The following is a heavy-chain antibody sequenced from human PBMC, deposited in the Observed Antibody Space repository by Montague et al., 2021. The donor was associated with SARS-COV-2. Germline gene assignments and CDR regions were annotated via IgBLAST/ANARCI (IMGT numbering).Heavy chain of an antibody. Sequence: SETLSLTCTVSGGSISSYYWSWIRQPPGKGLEWIGYIYYSGSTNXXPSLKSRVTISVDTSKNQFSLKLNSVTAADTAVYYCARRSLGYCSGGSCYSAFDPWGQGTLVTVSS. J-gene: IGHJ5*02. CDR3: ARRSLGYCSGGSCYSAFDP. D-gene: IGHD2-15*01. CDR2: IYYSGST. CDR1: GGSISSYY. V-gene: IGHV4-59*01.